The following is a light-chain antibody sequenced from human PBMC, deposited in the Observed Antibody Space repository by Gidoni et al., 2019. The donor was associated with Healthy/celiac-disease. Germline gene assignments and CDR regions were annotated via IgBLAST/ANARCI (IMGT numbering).Light chain of an antibody. J-gene: IGKJ2*03. CDR2: KAS. CDR1: QIISSW. Sequence: DIQMTKSPSTLSESVGDSITITCRASQIISSWLAWYQQKPGKAPKRLIYKASSLESGVPSRFSFSGSLKEFTLTISSLQPDDFATYYCQQYKSSMFSFGQWTKLEIK. V-gene: IGKV1-5*03. CDR3: QQYKSSMFS.